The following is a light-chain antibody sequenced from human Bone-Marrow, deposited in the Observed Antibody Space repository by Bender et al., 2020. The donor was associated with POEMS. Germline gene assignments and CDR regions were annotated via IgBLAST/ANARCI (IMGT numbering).Light chain of an antibody. CDR2: EDN. J-gene: IGLJ2*01. CDR1: SSDIGSYNL. CDR3: VAWDDTLNGWV. Sequence: QSALTQPASVSGSPGQSIAISCTGASSDIGSYNLVSWYQQHPGKAPRLLIYEDNKRPSGVSDRFSGSKSGTTASLTISGLQAEDEADYYCVAWDDTLNGWVFGGGTKLTVL. V-gene: IGLV2-23*01.